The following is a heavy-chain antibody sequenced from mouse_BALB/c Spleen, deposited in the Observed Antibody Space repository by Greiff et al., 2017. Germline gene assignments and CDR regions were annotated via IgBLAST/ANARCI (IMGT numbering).Heavy chain of an antibody. Sequence: EVKLLESGGGLVQPGGSLKLSCAASGFDFSSYWMSWVRQAPGKGLEWIGEINPDSSTINYTPSLKDKFIISRDNAKNTLYLQMSKVRSEDTALYYCARPKYGNFSQAWFAYWGQGTLVTVSA. V-gene: IGHV4-1*02. J-gene: IGHJ3*01. CDR3: ARPKYGNFSQAWFAY. D-gene: IGHD2-10*02. CDR1: GFDFSSYW. CDR2: INPDSSTI.